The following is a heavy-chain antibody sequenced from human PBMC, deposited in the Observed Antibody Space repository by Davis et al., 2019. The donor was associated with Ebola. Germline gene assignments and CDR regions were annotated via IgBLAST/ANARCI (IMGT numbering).Heavy chain of an antibody. V-gene: IGHV3-30-3*01. Sequence: GESLKISCAASGFTFSSYAMHWVRQAPGKGLEWVAVISNDGSNKYYADSVKGRITISRDNSKNTLYLQMNSLRAEDTAVYYCARHRYTFDYWGQGTLVTVSS. CDR1: GFTFSSYA. J-gene: IGHJ4*02. CDR2: ISNDGSNK. D-gene: IGHD5-18*01. CDR3: ARHRYTFDY.